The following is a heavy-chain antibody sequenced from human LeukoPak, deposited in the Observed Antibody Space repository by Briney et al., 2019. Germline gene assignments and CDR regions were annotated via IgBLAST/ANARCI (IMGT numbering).Heavy chain of an antibody. CDR1: GGTFSSYA. CDR2: INPNSGGT. V-gene: IGHV1-2*02. CDR3: ARDRSGSTRGFDP. D-gene: IGHD1-26*01. J-gene: IGHJ5*02. Sequence: ASVKVSCKASGGTFSSYAISWVRQAPGQGLEWMGWINPNSGGTNYAQKFQGRVTMTRDTSISTAYMELSRLRSDDTAVYYCARDRSGSTRGFDPWGQGTLVTVSS.